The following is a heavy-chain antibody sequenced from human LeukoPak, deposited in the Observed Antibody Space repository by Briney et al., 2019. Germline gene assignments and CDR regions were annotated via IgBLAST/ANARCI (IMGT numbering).Heavy chain of an antibody. D-gene: IGHD6-19*01. Sequence: ASVKVSCKASGYTFTGYYMHWVRQAPRQGLEWMGWINPNSGGTNYAQKFQGRVTMTRDTSISTAYMELSRLRSDDTAVYYCARGPHPRSIAVAGTPLGFDYWGQGTLVTVSS. V-gene: IGHV1-2*02. CDR1: GYTFTGYY. CDR2: INPNSGGT. J-gene: IGHJ4*02. CDR3: ARGPHPRSIAVAGTPLGFDY.